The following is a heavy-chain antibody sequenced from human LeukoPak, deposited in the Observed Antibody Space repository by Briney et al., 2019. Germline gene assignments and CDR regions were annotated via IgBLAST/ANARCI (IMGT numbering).Heavy chain of an antibody. Sequence: ASVKVSCKASGGTFSSYAISWVRQAPGQGLEWMGGIIPIFGTANYAQKFQGRVTITADESTSTAYMELSSLRSGDTAVYYCARGPPDCTNGVCYTIHYYYYMDVWGKGTTVTVSS. CDR3: ARGPPDCTNGVCYTIHYYYYMDV. D-gene: IGHD2-8*01. V-gene: IGHV1-69*13. CDR1: GGTFSSYA. J-gene: IGHJ6*03. CDR2: IIPIFGTA.